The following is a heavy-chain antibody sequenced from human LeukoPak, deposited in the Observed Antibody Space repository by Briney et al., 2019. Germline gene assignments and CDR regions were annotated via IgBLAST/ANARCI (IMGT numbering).Heavy chain of an antibody. Sequence: SETLSLTCAVSGYSISSDYYWGWIRQPQGKGLEWIGSIYHSGSTYYNPSLKRRVTISVDTSKNQFSLKLSSVTAADAAVYYCARSHCSGDSCNSNPTHFDYWGQGTLVTVSS. CDR3: ARSHCSGDSCNSNPTHFDY. J-gene: IGHJ4*02. CDR1: GYSISSDYY. V-gene: IGHV4-38-2*01. CDR2: IYHSGST. D-gene: IGHD2-15*01.